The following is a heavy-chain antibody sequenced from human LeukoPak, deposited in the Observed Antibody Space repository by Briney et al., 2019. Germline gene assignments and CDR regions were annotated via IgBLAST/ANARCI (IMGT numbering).Heavy chain of an antibody. Sequence: KASETLSLTCIVSGTSMSGYYWTWIRQPPGKGLEWIGHTFSSGATTYNPSLKSRVTISVDTSRSQFSLNLSSLTAADTAVYSCARRSKNGYFLDSWGQGILVTVS. J-gene: IGHJ4*02. CDR1: GTSMSGYY. D-gene: IGHD5-24*01. V-gene: IGHV4-4*09. CDR2: TFSSGAT. CDR3: ARRSKNGYFLDS.